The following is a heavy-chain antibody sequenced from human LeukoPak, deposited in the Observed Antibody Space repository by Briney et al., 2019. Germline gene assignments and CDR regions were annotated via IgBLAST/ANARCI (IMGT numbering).Heavy chain of an antibody. CDR2: ISPYNGNT. V-gene: IGHV1-18*01. J-gene: IGHJ4*02. CDR3: ARYPGSSTWYDY. Sequence: ASVKVSCKASGYTFTNYGMSWVRRAPGQGLEWMGWISPYNGNTIYAQNLQGKVTMTTDTSTSTAYMELRSLRSDDTAVYYCARYPGSSTWYDYWGQGTLVTVSS. CDR1: GYTFTNYG. D-gene: IGHD6-13*01.